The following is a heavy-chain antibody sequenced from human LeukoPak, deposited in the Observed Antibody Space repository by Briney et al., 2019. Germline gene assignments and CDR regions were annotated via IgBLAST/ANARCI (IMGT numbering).Heavy chain of an antibody. CDR1: GFTFSSYS. Sequence: PGGSLRLSCAASGFTFSSYSMNWVRQAPGKGLEWVSSISSSSYIYYADSVKGRFTISRDNSKNTLYLQMNSLRAEDTAVYYCARVQWELPFMDVWGQGTTVTVSS. D-gene: IGHD1-26*01. V-gene: IGHV3-21*01. J-gene: IGHJ6*02. CDR3: ARVQWELPFMDV. CDR2: ISSSSYI.